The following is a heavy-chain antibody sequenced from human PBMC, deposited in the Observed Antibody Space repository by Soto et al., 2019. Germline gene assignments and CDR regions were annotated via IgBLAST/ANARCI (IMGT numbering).Heavy chain of an antibody. D-gene: IGHD4-17*01. J-gene: IGHJ6*02. CDR2: IKSKTDGGTT. Sequence: GGSLRLSCAASGFTFSNAWMSWVRQAPGKGLEWVGRIKSKTDGGTTDYAAPVKGRFTISRDDSKNTLYLQMNSLKTEDTAAYYCRGRWSPDYGDYGPRPLYYYYGMDVWGQGTTVTVSS. CDR1: GFTFSNAW. V-gene: IGHV3-15*01. CDR3: RGRWSPDYGDYGPRPLYYYYGMDV.